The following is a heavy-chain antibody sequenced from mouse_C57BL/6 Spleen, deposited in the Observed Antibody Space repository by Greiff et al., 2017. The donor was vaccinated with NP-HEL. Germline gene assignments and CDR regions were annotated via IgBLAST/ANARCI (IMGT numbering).Heavy chain of an antibody. Sequence: VKLMESGPGILQSSQTLSLTCSFSGFSLSTSGMGVSWIRQPSGKGLEWLAHIYWDDDKRYNPSLKSRLTISKDTSRNQVFLKITSVDTADTATYYCARRGAYDYDSLYAMDYWGQGTSVTVSS. CDR3: ARRGAYDYDSLYAMDY. CDR2: IYWDDDK. D-gene: IGHD2-4*01. V-gene: IGHV8-12*01. CDR1: GFSLSTSGMG. J-gene: IGHJ4*01.